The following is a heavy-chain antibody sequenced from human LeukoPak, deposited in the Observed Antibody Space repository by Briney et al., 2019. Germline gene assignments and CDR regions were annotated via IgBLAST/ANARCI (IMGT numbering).Heavy chain of an antibody. D-gene: IGHD4-17*01. CDR1: GFTFSNYR. V-gene: IGHV3-48*01. CDR3: ARAYGGNFDY. Sequence: GGSLRLSCTGSGFTFSNYRMNWVRQAPGKGLEWISYSNAAGSPVSYAESVQGRFTISRENAKNSLYLQMNSLRAGDTAVYYCARAYGGNFDYWGQGTLVTVSS. J-gene: IGHJ4*02. CDR2: SNAAGSPV.